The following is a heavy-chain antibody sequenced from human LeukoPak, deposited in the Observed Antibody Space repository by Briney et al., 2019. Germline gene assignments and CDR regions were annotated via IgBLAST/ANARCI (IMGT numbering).Heavy chain of an antibody. Sequence: ASVKVSCKASGYTFTGYYMHWVRQAPGQGLEWMGWINPNSGGTNYAQKFQGRVTMTRDRANSTAYMELSRLRSDDTAVYYCARDRVEYSSGWFDYWGQGTLVTVSS. V-gene: IGHV1-2*02. D-gene: IGHD6-19*01. CDR3: ARDRVEYSSGWFDY. CDR2: INPNSGGT. CDR1: GYTFTGYY. J-gene: IGHJ4*02.